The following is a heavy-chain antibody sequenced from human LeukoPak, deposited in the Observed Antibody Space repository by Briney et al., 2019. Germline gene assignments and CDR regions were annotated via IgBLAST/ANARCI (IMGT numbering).Heavy chain of an antibody. V-gene: IGHV4-61*02. Sequence: SQTLSLTCTVSGGSISSGSYYWSWIRQPAGKGLEWIGRIYTSGSTNYNPSLKSRVTISVDTSKNQFSLKLSSVTAADTAVYYCARPVPSRLGWFDPWGQGTLVTVSS. D-gene: IGHD1-1*01. CDR2: IYTSGST. CDR1: GGSISSGSYY. CDR3: ARPVPSRLGWFDP. J-gene: IGHJ5*02.